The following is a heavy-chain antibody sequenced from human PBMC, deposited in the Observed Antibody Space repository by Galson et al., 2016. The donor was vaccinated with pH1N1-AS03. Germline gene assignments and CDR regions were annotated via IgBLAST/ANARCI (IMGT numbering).Heavy chain of an antibody. CDR1: GFTFSRYW. J-gene: IGHJ4*02. Sequence: SLRLSCAASGFTFSRYWMHWVRQAPGKGQAWVSRISPDGTSALYADSVKGRFTIFRDNTQSTLYLQMDSLTAEDTAVYYCAKPRAADWQAFNYWGRGALVTVSS. CDR3: AKPRAADWQAFNY. D-gene: IGHD3-9*01. V-gene: IGHV3-74*03. CDR2: ISPDGTSA.